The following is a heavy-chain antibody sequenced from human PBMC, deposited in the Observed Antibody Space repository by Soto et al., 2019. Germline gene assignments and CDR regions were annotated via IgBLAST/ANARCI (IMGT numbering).Heavy chain of an antibody. J-gene: IGHJ5*02. V-gene: IGHV1-18*01. CDR2: ISAYNGNT. CDR3: ARDVLRFLEWSPGGSWFDP. Sequence: GASVKVSCKASGYTFTSYGISWVRQAPGQGLEWMGWISAYNGNTNYAQKLQGRVTMTTDTSTSTAYMELRSLRSDDTAVYYCARDVLRFLEWSPGGSWFDPWGQGTLVTVS. CDR1: GYTFTSYG. D-gene: IGHD3-3*01.